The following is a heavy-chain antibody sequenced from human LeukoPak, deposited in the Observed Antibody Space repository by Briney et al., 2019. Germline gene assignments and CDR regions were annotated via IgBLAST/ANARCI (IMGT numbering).Heavy chain of an antibody. CDR3: ARDLVTGTLNWFDP. J-gene: IGHJ5*02. D-gene: IGHD1-20*01. CDR1: GFTFSNAW. V-gene: IGHV3-21*01. CDR2: ISSSSSYM. Sequence: GGSLRLSCAASGFTFSNAWMSWVRQAPGKGLEWVSSISSSSSYMYYADSVKGRFTISRDNAKNSLYLQMNSLRAEDTAVYYCARDLVTGTLNWFDPWGQGTLVTVSS.